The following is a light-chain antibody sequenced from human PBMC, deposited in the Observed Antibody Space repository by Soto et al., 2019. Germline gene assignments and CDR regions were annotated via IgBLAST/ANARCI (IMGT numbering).Light chain of an antibody. J-gene: IGKJ1*01. CDR1: QSISSR. Sequence: DIQMTQSPSTLSASVGDGVTITCRASQSISSRLAWYQQKPGKAPKLLIYDASSLERGVPSRFSGSGSGTEFTLTISSLQPDDFATYYCQQYDGYSRTFGQGTKVDIK. V-gene: IGKV1-5*01. CDR2: DAS. CDR3: QQYDGYSRT.